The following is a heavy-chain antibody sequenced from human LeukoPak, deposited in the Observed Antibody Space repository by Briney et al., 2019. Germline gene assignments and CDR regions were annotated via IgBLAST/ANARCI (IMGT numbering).Heavy chain of an antibody. D-gene: IGHD3-22*01. CDR1: GYTFTGYY. CDR3: ARIPYPTMIVDFDY. V-gene: IGHV1-2*02. CDR2: INPNSGGT. J-gene: IGHJ4*02. Sequence: ASVKVSCKASGYTFTGYYTHWVRQAPGQGLEWMGWINPNSGGTNYAQKFQGRVTMTRDTSISTAYMELSRLRSDDTAVYYCARIPYPTMIVDFDYWGQGTLVTVSS.